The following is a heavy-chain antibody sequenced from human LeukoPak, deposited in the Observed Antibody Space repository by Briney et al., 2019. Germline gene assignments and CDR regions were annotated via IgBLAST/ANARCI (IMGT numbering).Heavy chain of an antibody. Sequence: GGSLRLSCSASGFTVSTYAMHWVRQAPGKGLEYVSAISSNGGSTYYADSVKGRFTISRDNSKNTLYLQMSSLRAEDTAVYYCVKDQNYYGWFDPWGQGTLVTVSS. J-gene: IGHJ5*02. V-gene: IGHV3-64D*06. CDR3: VKDQNYYGWFDP. CDR1: GFTVSTYA. D-gene: IGHD3-10*01. CDR2: ISSNGGST.